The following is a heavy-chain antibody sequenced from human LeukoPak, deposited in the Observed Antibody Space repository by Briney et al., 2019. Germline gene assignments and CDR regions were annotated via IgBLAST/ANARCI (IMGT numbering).Heavy chain of an antibody. Sequence: SETLSLTCTVSGGSVSSGTYYWGWIRQPPGKGLEWIGYIYYSGSTNYNPSLKSRVTISVDTSKNQFSLKLSSVAAADTAVYYCARGPHCNNGVCYYFDAWGQGTLVTVSS. CDR3: ARGPHCNNGVCYYFDA. D-gene: IGHD2-8*01. CDR1: GGSVSSGTYY. V-gene: IGHV4-61*01. CDR2: IYYSGST. J-gene: IGHJ4*02.